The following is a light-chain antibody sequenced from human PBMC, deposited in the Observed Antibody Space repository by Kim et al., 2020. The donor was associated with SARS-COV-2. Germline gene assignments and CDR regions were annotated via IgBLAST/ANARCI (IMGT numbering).Light chain of an antibody. V-gene: IGKV3-11*01. CDR1: QSVSSY. Sequence: SLSPGERATLSCRASQSVSSYLAWYQQKPGQAPRLVIYDASNRATGIPPRFSGSGSGTDFTLTINSLEPEDFAVYYCQHRRDWPTFGQGTRLEIK. CDR3: QHRRDWPT. CDR2: DAS. J-gene: IGKJ5*01.